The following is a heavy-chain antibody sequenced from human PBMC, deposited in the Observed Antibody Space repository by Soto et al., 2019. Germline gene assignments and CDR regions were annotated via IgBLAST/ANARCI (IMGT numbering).Heavy chain of an antibody. V-gene: IGHV3-74*01. D-gene: IGHD2-15*01. CDR2: INSDGSTT. CDR1: GFTFSSYW. J-gene: IGHJ4*02. CDR3: ARVVVGAYHFDY. Sequence: EVQLVESGGGSVQPGGSLRLSCAASGFTFSSYWMHWVRQAPGKGLVWVSRINSDGSTTSYADSVKGRGTISRDNAKNTLYLQMNSLRAEDTAVYYCARVVVGAYHFDYWGQGTLVTVSS.